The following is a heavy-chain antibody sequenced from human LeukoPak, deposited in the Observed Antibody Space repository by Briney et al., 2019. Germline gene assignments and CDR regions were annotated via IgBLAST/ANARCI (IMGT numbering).Heavy chain of an antibody. D-gene: IGHD1-26*01. CDR2: IRYDGSNK. Sequence: PGGSLRLSCAASGFTFTSYGIHWVRQAPGKGLEWVAFIRYDGSNKYYADSVKGRFTISRDNSKNTLYLQMNSLRAEDTAVYYCAKDSSNLREPFLYYYYMDVWGKGTTVTISS. V-gene: IGHV3-30*02. CDR3: AKDSSNLREPFLYYYYMDV. CDR1: GFTFTSYG. J-gene: IGHJ6*03.